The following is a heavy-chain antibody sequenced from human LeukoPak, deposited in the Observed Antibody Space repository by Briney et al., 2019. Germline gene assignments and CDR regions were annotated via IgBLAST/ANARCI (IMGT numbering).Heavy chain of an antibody. CDR3: AKASWVSSTDAVR. CDR2: IRGNGET. J-gene: IGHJ4*02. D-gene: IGHD3-16*01. V-gene: IGHV3-23*01. CDR1: GLSFSSFA. Sequence: GGSLRLSCAASGLSFSSFAMSWVRQGPARGLEWVSSIRGNGETFYEDSVKGRFTLSSDSSRNTVYFQLKNLRVEDTAIYYCAKASWVSSTDAVRWGQGTLVTVSS.